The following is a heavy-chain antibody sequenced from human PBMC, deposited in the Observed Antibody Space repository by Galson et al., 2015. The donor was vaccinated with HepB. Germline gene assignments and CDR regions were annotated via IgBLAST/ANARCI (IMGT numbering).Heavy chain of an antibody. J-gene: IGHJ4*02. CDR2: VYIGGST. CDR1: GFTVSSNY. V-gene: IGHV3-53*01. D-gene: IGHD6-13*01. CDR3: TRGYSRSWYSGLGY. Sequence: SLRLSCAASGFTVSSNYMGWVRQAPGKGLEFVSIVYIGGSTDYAESVRGRFTIARDISKNTLYLHMNSLRAEDTAVYYCTRGYSRSWYSGLGYWGQGTLVTVSS.